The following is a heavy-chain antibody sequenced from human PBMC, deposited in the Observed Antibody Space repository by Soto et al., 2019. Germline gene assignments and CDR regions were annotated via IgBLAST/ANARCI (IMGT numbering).Heavy chain of an antibody. CDR3: ARVSGVWGIGD. Sequence: QVRLQQWGTGLLKPSETLSLTCAVYGGSFSDYYWTWIRQPPGKGLEWIGEINHSGSTNYNPSLKSRVTISIDTSMKQFSLKLSSVTAADTAVYYCARVSGVWGIGDWGQGTLVAVSS. CDR2: INHSGST. D-gene: IGHD7-27*01. J-gene: IGHJ4*02. CDR1: GGSFSDYY. V-gene: IGHV4-34*01.